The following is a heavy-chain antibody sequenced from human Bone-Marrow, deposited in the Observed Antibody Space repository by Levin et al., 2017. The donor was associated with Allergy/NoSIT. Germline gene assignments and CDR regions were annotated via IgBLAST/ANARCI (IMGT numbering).Heavy chain of an antibody. V-gene: IGHV3-23*01. J-gene: IGHJ4*02. CDR1: GFTFSSYA. CDR3: AKVPWAQSGQFDY. D-gene: IGHD1-26*01. CDR2: ISGSGSST. Sequence: GESLKISCAASGFTFSSYAISWVRQAPGKGLEWVSTISGSGSSTYYADSVKGRFTISRDNFQNTLYLQTNSLRAEDTAVYYCAKVPWAQSGQFDYWGQGTLVTVSS.